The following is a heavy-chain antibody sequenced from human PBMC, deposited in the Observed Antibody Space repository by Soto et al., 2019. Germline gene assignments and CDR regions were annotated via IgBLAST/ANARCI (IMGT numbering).Heavy chain of an antibody. CDR3: AKDGVTMVRGVMANNWFDP. Sequence: EVQLLESGGGLVQPGGSLRLSCAASGFTFSSYAMSWVRQAPGKGLEWVSAISGSGGSTYYADSVKGRFTISRDNSKNTLYLQMNSLRAEDTAVYYCAKDGVTMVRGVMANNWFDPWGQGTLVTVSS. V-gene: IGHV3-23*01. CDR1: GFTFSSYA. J-gene: IGHJ5*02. D-gene: IGHD3-10*01. CDR2: ISGSGGST.